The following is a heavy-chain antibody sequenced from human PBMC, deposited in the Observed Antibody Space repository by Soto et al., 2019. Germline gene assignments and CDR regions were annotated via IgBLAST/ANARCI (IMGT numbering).Heavy chain of an antibody. CDR1: GFSFSVYG. V-gene: IGHV3-33*01. CDR3: AAWAEGATEVH. D-gene: IGHD2-15*01. CDR2: IWYDASKQ. Sequence: GGSLRLSCETSGFSFSVYGMHSVRQAPGKGLEWVAVIWYDASKQFYAASVEGRFTISRDNSKAILYLQMNSLRAEDTAVYYCAAWAEGATEVHWGQGTLVTVSS. J-gene: IGHJ4*02.